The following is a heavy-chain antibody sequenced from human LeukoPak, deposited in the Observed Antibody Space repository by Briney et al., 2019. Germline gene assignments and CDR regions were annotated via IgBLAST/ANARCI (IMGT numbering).Heavy chain of an antibody. CDR2: IKQDGSEK. V-gene: IGHV3-7*01. CDR3: AREVLHYDILTGYYPPYNWFDP. CDR1: GFTFSSYW. J-gene: IGHJ5*02. Sequence: PGGSLRLSCAASGFTFSSYWMSWVRQAPGKGLEWVANIKQDGSEKYYVDSVKGRFTISRDNAKNSLYLQMNSLRAEDTAVYYCAREVLHYDILTGYYPPYNWFDPWGQGTLVTVSS. D-gene: IGHD3-9*01.